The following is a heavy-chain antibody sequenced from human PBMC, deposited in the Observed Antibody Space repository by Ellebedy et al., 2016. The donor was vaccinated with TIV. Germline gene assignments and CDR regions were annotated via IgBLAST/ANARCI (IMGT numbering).Heavy chain of an antibody. J-gene: IGHJ5*02. V-gene: IGHV4-4*02. CDR3: ARALKMPLLAGRLRNCFDP. CDR1: GGSISSSNW. Sequence: SETLSLTCAVSGGSISSSNWWSWVRQPPGKGLEWIGEIYHSGSTNYNPSLKSRVTISVDKSKNQFSLKLSSLTAADTAVYYRARALKMPLLAGRLRNCFDPWGQGTLVTVSS. D-gene: IGHD3-3*02. CDR2: IYHSGST.